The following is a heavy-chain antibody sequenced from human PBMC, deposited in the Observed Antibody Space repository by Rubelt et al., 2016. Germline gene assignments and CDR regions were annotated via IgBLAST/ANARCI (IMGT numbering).Heavy chain of an antibody. CDR2: TSHLGTTT. CDR3: AKGGPGFLDWPYYMDV. V-gene: IGHV3-11*04. J-gene: IGHJ6*03. CDR1: GFIFSDYY. Sequence: QVRLVESGGRFIRPGGSLRLSCEASGFIFSDYYMTWIRQAPGKGLEWLSYTSHLGTTTSHAGSVKGRYTHSSDNSKNTLYLQMNSLGAEATAVYYWAKGGPGFLDWPYYMDVWGEGTTVTVSS. D-gene: IGHD3/OR15-3a*01.